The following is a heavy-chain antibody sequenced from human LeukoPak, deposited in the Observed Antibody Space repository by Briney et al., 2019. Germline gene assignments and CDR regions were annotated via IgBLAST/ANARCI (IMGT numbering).Heavy chain of an antibody. CDR2: IYYSGST. D-gene: IGHD3-10*01. CDR3: ARFPLPPMVRGPINAFDI. J-gene: IGHJ3*02. V-gene: IGHV4-31*03. Sequence: SETLSLTCTVSGGSISSGGYYWSWIRQHPGKGLEWIGYIYYSGSTYYNPSLKSRVTISVDTSKNQFSLKLSSVTAADTAVYYCARFPLPPMVRGPINAFDIWGQGTMVTVSS. CDR1: GGSISSGGYY.